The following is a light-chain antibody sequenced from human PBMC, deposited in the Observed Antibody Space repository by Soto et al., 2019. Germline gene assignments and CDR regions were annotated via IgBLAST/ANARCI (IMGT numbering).Light chain of an antibody. Sequence: DIVLTQSPATLSLSPGERATLSCRASQRIGYYLAWYQQRPGQAPRLLIYDASNRAAGTPARFSGSGSGSDYTLTISSLQPDDFAVYSCQQRYVWPITFGQGTRLDIK. CDR2: DAS. J-gene: IGKJ5*01. V-gene: IGKV3-11*01. CDR3: QQRYVWPIT. CDR1: QRIGYY.